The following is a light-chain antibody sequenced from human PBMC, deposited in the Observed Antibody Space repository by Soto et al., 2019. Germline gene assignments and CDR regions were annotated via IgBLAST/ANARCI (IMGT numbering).Light chain of an antibody. V-gene: IGLV1-51*01. J-gene: IGLJ3*02. Sequence: HSVLTQPPSVSAAPGQKVTISCSGTTSNIGNNYVSWYQHLPGTAPKLLIYDNTKRPSGILDRFSGSKSGTSATLGITGLQTGDEAFYYCVSWDGSLTAVVFGGGTKLTVL. CDR1: TSNIGNNY. CDR2: DNT. CDR3: VSWDGSLTAVV.